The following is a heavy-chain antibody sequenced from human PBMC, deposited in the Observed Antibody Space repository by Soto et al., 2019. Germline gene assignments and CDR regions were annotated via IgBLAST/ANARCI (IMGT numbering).Heavy chain of an antibody. Sequence: GESLKISCKGSGYSFTSYWIGWVRQMPGKGLEWMGIIYPGDSDTRYSPSFQGQVTISADKSISTAYLQWSSLKASDTAMYYCARLRYPFGEFDYYYYGMDVWGQGTTVTVSS. CDR3: ARLRYPFGEFDYYYYGMDV. CDR2: IYPGDSDT. V-gene: IGHV5-51*01. D-gene: IGHD3-10*01. J-gene: IGHJ6*02. CDR1: GYSFTSYW.